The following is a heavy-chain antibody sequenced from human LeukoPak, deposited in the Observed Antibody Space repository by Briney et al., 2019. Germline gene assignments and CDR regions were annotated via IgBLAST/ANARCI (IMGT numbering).Heavy chain of an antibody. CDR1: GFTVSSNY. CDR3: TIMDSSGHYYFDY. Sequence: GSLRLSCAASGFTVSSNYMSWVRQAPGKGLEWVSTITGSGANKYYAHSMKDRFTISRDNSKNTLYVQLNSLRAEDTAVYYCTIMDSSGHYYFDYWGQGTLVTVSS. V-gene: IGHV3-23*01. D-gene: IGHD3-22*01. CDR2: ITGSGANK. J-gene: IGHJ4*02.